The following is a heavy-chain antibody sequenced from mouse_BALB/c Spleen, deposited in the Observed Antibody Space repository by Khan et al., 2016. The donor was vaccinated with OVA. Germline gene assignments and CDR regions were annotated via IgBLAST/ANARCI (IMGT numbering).Heavy chain of an antibody. CDR1: GYSITSDYA. J-gene: IGHJ4*01. Sequence: EVQLQESGPGLVIPSQSLSLTCTVTGYSITSDYAWSWIRQFPGDKLEWMGYISYSGSTSYNPSLKSRFSITRDTSKNQFFLQLNSVTTEDTATYYGARYCNWAYYAMDYWGQGTSVTVSS. CDR2: ISYSGST. D-gene: IGHD4-1*01. V-gene: IGHV3-2*02. CDR3: ARYCNWAYYAMDY.